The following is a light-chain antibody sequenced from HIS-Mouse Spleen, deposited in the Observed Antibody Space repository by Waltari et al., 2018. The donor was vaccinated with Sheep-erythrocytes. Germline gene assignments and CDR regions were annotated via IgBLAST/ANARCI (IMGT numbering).Light chain of an antibody. CDR3: SSYAGSNNYV. J-gene: IGLJ1*01. V-gene: IGLV2-8*01. CDR1: SSDVGGYNY. Sequence: QSALTQPPSASGSPGQSVTISCTGPSSDVGGYNYAPWYQQHPGKAPKLMIYEVSKRPSGVPDRFSGSKSGNTASLTVSGLQAEDEADYYCSSYAGSNNYVFGTGTKVTVL. CDR2: EVS.